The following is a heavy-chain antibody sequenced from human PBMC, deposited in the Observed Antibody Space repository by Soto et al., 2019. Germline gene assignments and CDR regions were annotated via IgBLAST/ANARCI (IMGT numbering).Heavy chain of an antibody. CDR2: MTPISGDT. V-gene: IGHV1-8*02. J-gene: IGHJ4*02. Sequence: ASVKGSCKASGDTFTNYDINWVRQATVEGLEWVGWMTPISGDTGYAQNFQGRGTMTRDTPRSTAYLELSSLTSEYTAVYYCARNLYHRGRFAHWGQGTLVTVSS. CDR3: ARNLYHRGRFAH. CDR1: GDTFTNYD. D-gene: IGHD3-16*01.